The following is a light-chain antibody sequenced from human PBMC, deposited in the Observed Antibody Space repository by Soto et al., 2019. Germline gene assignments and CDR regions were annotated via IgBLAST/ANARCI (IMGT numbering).Light chain of an antibody. CDR3: SSYTTSSTLVV. Sequence: QSALTQPASVSGSPGQSITIACTGTSSDIGGYNYVSWYQQHPGKAPKLMIYEVSNRPSGVSSRFSGSKSANTASLTISGLQAEDEADYYCSSYTTSSTLVVFGGGTQLTVL. CDR2: EVS. CDR1: SSDIGGYNY. V-gene: IGLV2-14*01. J-gene: IGLJ3*02.